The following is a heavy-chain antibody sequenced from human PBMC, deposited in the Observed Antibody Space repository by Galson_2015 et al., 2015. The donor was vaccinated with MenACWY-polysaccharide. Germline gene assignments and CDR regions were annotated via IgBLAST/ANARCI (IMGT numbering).Heavy chain of an antibody. D-gene: IGHD6-13*01. CDR2: ISYSSNSI. V-gene: IGHV3-21*01. J-gene: IGHJ3*02. Sequence: SLRLSCAASGFSFSSYTLNWVRQAPGKGLEWVSSISYSSNSIYYADSVKGRFTISRDNAGNSLYLQMNSLRAEDTAVYFCARDRGYLAFDIWGQGTMVTVSS. CDR3: ARDRGYLAFDI. CDR1: GFSFSSYT.